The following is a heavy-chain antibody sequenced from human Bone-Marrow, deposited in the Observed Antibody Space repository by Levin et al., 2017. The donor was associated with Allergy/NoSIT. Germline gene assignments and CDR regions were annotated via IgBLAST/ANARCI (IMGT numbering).Heavy chain of an antibody. J-gene: IGHJ3*02. Sequence: SCAVYGGSFSGYYWSWIRQPPGKGLEWIGEINHSGSTNYNPSLKSRVTISVDTSKNQFSLKLSSVTAADTAVYYCARERVGYCSSTSCWAAFDIWGQGTMVTVSS. V-gene: IGHV4-34*01. D-gene: IGHD2-2*01. CDR3: ARERVGYCSSTSCWAAFDI. CDR2: INHSGST. CDR1: GGSFSGYY.